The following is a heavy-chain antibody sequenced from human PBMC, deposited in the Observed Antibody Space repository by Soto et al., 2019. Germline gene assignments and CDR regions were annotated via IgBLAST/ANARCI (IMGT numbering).Heavy chain of an antibody. Sequence: KPSETLSLTCAVYGGSFSGYYWSWIRQPPGKGLEWIGEINHSGSTNYNPSLKSRVTISVDTSKNQFSLKLSSVTAADTAVYYCARDRSSGYRDAFDIWGQGTMVTVSS. J-gene: IGHJ3*02. CDR3: ARDRSSGYRDAFDI. CDR2: INHSGST. D-gene: IGHD3-22*01. V-gene: IGHV4-34*01. CDR1: GGSFSGYY.